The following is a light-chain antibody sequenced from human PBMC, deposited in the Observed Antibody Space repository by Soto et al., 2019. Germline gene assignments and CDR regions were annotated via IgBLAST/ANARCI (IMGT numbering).Light chain of an antibody. CDR3: QSYDSSLSGSLWP. J-gene: IGLJ3*02. CDR2: GNS. CDR1: SSNIGAGYD. Sequence: QSVLTQPPSVSGAPGQRVTISCTGSSSNIGAGYDVHWYQQLPGTAPKLLIYGNSNRPSGVPDRFSGSKSGTSASLAITGLQAEGEADYYWQSYDSSLSGSLWPFGGGTKLTVL. V-gene: IGLV1-40*01.